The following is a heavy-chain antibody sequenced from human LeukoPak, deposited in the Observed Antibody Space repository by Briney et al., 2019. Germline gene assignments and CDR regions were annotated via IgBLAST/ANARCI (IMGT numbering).Heavy chain of an antibody. D-gene: IGHD3-10*01. CDR2: IHSSGTT. Sequence: PSETLSLTPTVSGGSLSSYNCDAIRQPAGKGLEWIGRIHSSGTTNYNPSLTGRLTMSIDTSKSQFSLKLTSVTAADTAVYYCARDPGMRGFGAFFDPWGQGTLVTVSS. J-gene: IGHJ5*02. V-gene: IGHV4-4*07. CDR1: GGSLSSYN. CDR3: ARDPGMRGFGAFFDP.